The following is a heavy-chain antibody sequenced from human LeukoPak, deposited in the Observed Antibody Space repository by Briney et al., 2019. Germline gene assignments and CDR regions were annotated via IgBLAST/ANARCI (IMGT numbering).Heavy chain of an antibody. D-gene: IGHD3-3*01. CDR1: GFTFSSYG. CDR3: AKDTQYYGFWSGYYEPKYYFDY. CDR2: ISYDGSNK. V-gene: IGHV3-30*18. Sequence: GGSLRLSCAASGFTFSSYGMHWVRQAPGKGLEWVAVISYDGSNKYYADSVKGRFTISRDNSKNTLYLQMNSLRAEDTAVYYCAKDTQYYGFWSGYYEPKYYFDYWGQGTLVTVSS. J-gene: IGHJ4*02.